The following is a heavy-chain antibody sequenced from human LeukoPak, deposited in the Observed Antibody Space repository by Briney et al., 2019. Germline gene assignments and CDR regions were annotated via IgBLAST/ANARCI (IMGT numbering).Heavy chain of an antibody. Sequence: ASVKVSCKVSGYTFTDYYMHWVQQAPGKGLEWMGLVDPEDGETIYAEKFQGRVTTTADTSTDTAYMELSSLRSEDTAVYYCARGPHCSGWYWFDPWGQGTLVTVSS. CDR3: ARGPHCSGWYWFDP. V-gene: IGHV1-69-2*01. CDR2: VDPEDGET. CDR1: GYTFTDYY. D-gene: IGHD6-19*01. J-gene: IGHJ5*02.